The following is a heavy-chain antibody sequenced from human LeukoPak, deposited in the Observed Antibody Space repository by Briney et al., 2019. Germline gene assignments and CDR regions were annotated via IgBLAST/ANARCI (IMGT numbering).Heavy chain of an antibody. CDR2: IDPSGGST. D-gene: IGHD6-19*01. Sequence: ASVKVSCKASGYTFTSYYIHWVRQAPGQGLEWMGIIDPSGGSTIYAQKFQGRVTMTRDMSTSTVYMHLSSLRSEDTAVYYCARGGHGTSVAVAGTGDYWGQGTLVTVSS. J-gene: IGHJ4*02. CDR3: ARGGHGTSVAVAGTGDY. CDR1: GYTFTSYY. V-gene: IGHV1-46*01.